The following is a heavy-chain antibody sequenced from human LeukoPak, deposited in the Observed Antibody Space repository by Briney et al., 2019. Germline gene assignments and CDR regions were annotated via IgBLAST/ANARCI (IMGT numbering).Heavy chain of an antibody. Sequence: SETLSLTCTVSGYSISSGYYWGWIRQPPGKGLEWIGSIYHSGSTYYNPSLKSRVTISVDTSKNQFSLKLSSVTAADTAMYYCARVSRGNSVGGDYWGQGTLVTVSS. CDR3: ARVSRGNSVGGDY. J-gene: IGHJ4*02. CDR1: GYSISSGYY. V-gene: IGHV4-38-2*02. D-gene: IGHD4-23*01. CDR2: IYHSGST.